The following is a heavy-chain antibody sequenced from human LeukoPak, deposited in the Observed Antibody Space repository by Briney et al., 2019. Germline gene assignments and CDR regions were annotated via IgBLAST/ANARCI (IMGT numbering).Heavy chain of an antibody. J-gene: IGHJ3*02. V-gene: IGHV3-33*01. CDR1: GFTFSSYG. D-gene: IGHD6-13*01. CDR2: MWYDGSNK. CDR3: ARDTGSSHDAFDI. Sequence: GGSLRLSCAASGFTFSSYGMHWVRQAPGKGLEWVAVMWYDGSNKYYADSVKGRFTISRDNSKNTLYLQMNSLRAEDTAVYYCARDTGSSHDAFDIWGQGTMVTVSS.